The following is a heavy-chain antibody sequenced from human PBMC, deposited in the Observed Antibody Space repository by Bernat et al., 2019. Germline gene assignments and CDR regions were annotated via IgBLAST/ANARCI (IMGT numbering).Heavy chain of an antibody. CDR1: GGTFSSYA. V-gene: IGHV1-69*17. J-gene: IGHJ4*02. Sequence: QVQLVQSGAEVKKPGSSVKVSCKASGGTFSSYAISWVRQAPGQGLEWMGGIIPIFGIANYAQKFQGRVTITADKSTGTAYMELSSLRSEDTAVYYCARDADSGYDSHYWGQGTLVTVSS. CDR3: ARDADSGYDSHY. D-gene: IGHD5-12*01. CDR2: IIPIFGIA.